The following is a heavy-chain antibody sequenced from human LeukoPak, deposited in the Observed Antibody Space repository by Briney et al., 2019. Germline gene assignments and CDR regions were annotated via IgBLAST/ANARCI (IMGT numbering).Heavy chain of an antibody. CDR3: ARDGYKYDFWSGSHYYYMDV. Sequence: SVKVSCKASGGTFSSYAISWVRQAPGQGLEWMGGIIPIFDTANYAQKFQGRVTITADESTSTAYMELSSLRSEDTAVYYCARDGYKYDFWSGSHYYYMDVWGKGTTVTVPS. CDR2: IIPIFDTA. D-gene: IGHD3-3*01. J-gene: IGHJ6*03. CDR1: GGTFSSYA. V-gene: IGHV1-69*01.